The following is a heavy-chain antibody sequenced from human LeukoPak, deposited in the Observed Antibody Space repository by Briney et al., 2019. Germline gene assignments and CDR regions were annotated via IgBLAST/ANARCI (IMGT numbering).Heavy chain of an antibody. V-gene: IGHV3-23*01. D-gene: IGHD3-22*01. CDR2: ISGSGDTT. J-gene: IGHJ4*02. CDR3: AKTYDGSGYYYDFDY. Sequence: GGSLRLSCAASGFTFSTYAMSWVRQAPGKGLEWVSVISGSGDTTYYADSVKGRFTISRDNSKNTLYLQMISLRAEDTAVYYCAKTYDGSGYYYDFDYWGQGTLVTVSS. CDR1: GFTFSTYA.